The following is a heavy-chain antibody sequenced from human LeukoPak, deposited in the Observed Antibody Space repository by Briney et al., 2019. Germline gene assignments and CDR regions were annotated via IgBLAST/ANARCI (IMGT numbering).Heavy chain of an antibody. D-gene: IGHD5-12*01. J-gene: IGHJ4*02. CDR2: IRCDGSNK. Sequence: QSGGSLRLSCSASGFTFSTYGMYWVRQAPGKGLEWVAFIRCDGSNKYYPDSVKGRFAISRDNSKNTLYLQMTSLRGEDTAVYYCAKDLRAYDSVPQFDYWGQGTLVTVSS. V-gene: IGHV3-30*02. CDR3: AKDLRAYDSVPQFDY. CDR1: GFTFSTYG.